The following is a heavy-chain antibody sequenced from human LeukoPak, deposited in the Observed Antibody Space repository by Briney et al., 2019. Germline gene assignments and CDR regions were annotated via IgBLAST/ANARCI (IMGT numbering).Heavy chain of an antibody. Sequence: GGSLRLSCAASGFTFSSYSMNWVRQAPGKGLEWISFISSSGSPIYYADSVKGRFTISRDNAKNSLYLQMNSLRDEDTAVYYCAREGWFGELADYWGQGTLVTVSS. CDR1: GFTFSSYS. CDR3: AREGWFGELADY. V-gene: IGHV3-48*02. J-gene: IGHJ4*02. D-gene: IGHD3-10*01. CDR2: ISSSGSPI.